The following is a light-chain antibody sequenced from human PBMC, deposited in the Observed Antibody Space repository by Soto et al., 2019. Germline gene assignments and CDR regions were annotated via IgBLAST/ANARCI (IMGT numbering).Light chain of an antibody. Sequence: QSALTQPASVSGSPGQSITISCTGTSSDVGGYDYVSWYQHHPGEAPKLMIYDVNNRPSGVSNRFSGSKSGNTASLTISGLLAEDEADYYCSSCTSSNTYVLFGGGTQLTVL. J-gene: IGLJ2*01. CDR3: SSCTSSNTYVL. CDR1: SSDVGGYDY. V-gene: IGLV2-14*03. CDR2: DVN.